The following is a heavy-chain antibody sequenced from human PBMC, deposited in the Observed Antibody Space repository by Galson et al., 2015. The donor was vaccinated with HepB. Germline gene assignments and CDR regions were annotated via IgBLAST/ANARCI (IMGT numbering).Heavy chain of an antibody. CDR3: AREGVTMVVVVGNWFDP. CDR1: GFTFSSYG. J-gene: IGHJ5*02. V-gene: IGHV3-33*01. Sequence: SLRLSCAASGFTFSSYGMHWVRQAPGKGLEWVAVIWYDGSNKYYADSVKGRFTISRDNSKNTLYLQMNSLRAEDTAVYYCAREGVTMVVVVGNWFDPWGQGTLVTVSS. D-gene: IGHD3-22*01. CDR2: IWYDGSNK.